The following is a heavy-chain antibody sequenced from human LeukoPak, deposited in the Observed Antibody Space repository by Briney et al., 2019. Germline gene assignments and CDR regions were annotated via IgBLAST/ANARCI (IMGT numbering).Heavy chain of an antibody. V-gene: IGHV3-15*01. CDR2: IKSKTDGGTT. Sequence: GGSLRLSCAASGFTLSNAWMSWVRQAPGKGLEWVGRIKSKTDGGTTDYAAPVKGRFTISRDDSKNTLYLQMNSLKTEDTAVYYCTTRLLITFGGVIASTFDYWGQGTLVTVSS. CDR3: TTRLLITFGGVIASTFDY. D-gene: IGHD3-16*02. J-gene: IGHJ4*02. CDR1: GFTLSNAW.